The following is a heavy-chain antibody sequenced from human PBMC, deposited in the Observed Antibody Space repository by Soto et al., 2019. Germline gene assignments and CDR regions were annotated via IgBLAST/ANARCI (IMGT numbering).Heavy chain of an antibody. V-gene: IGHV4-59*01. J-gene: IGHJ4*02. CDR2: VYNSGST. CDR1: GGSISSYY. Sequence: QVQLQESGPGLVKPSETLSLTCTVSGGSISSYYWSWIPQPPGKGLAWIGDVYNSGSTNYNPYLKSRVTLSADTSKIQCSLKLSFVTAADTAVYYCDRQPLGGPGYWGPGSPVTVSS. CDR3: DRQPLGGPGY. D-gene: IGHD7-27*01.